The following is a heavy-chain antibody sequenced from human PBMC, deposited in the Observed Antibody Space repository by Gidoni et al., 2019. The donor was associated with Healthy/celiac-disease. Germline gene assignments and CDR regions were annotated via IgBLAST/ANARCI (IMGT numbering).Heavy chain of an antibody. J-gene: IGHJ3*02. D-gene: IGHD2-15*01. Sequence: QVQLVESGGGVVQPGRSLRLSCAAPGFTFSSYGMHWVRQAPGKGLEWVAVISYDGSNKYYADSVKGRFTISRDNSKNTLYLQMNSLRAEDTAVYYPAGGRWLLGAFDIWGQGTMVTVSS. CDR3: AGGRWLLGAFDI. CDR2: ISYDGSNK. CDR1: GFTFSSYG. V-gene: IGHV3-30*03.